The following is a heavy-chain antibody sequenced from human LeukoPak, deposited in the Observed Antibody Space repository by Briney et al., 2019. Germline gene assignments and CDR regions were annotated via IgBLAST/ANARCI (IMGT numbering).Heavy chain of an antibody. V-gene: IGHV4-4*09. D-gene: IGHD6-19*01. CDR1: GAPISRFY. J-gene: IGHJ4*02. CDR3: VQTTGWPGFDY. Sequence: SETLSLTCTASGAPISRFYWNWVRQPPGKGLEWIGNIYNGVPTFFNPSLKSRVTLSVDTSKTQFSSQLASVTAADTAVYYCVQTTGWPGFDYWGQGILVTVSS. CDR2: IYNGVPT.